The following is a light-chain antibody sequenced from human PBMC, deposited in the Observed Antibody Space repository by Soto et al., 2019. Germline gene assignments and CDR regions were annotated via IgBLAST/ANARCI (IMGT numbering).Light chain of an antibody. CDR1: QSISSS. V-gene: IGKV3-11*01. Sequence: DIVLTQSPGTLSLSPGERATLSCRTSQSISSSLAWYQHRPGQAPRLVIYDASNRATGIPARFSGSGSGTDFTLTISSLQSEDFALYYCQQRSHWPWTFGQGTRMEIK. J-gene: IGKJ1*01. CDR3: QQRSHWPWT. CDR2: DAS.